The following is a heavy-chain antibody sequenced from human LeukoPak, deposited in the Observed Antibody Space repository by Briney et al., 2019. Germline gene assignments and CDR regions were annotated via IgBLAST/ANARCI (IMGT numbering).Heavy chain of an antibody. CDR1: GVSISSSSYY. CDR3: ARVGATATFDY. J-gene: IGHJ4*02. D-gene: IGHD1-26*01. CDR2: IYYSGST. V-gene: IGHV4-39*01. Sequence: SETLSLTCTVSGVSISSSSYYWGWIRQPPGKGLEWIGSIYYSGSTYYNPSLKSRVTISVDTSKNQFSLKLSSVTAADTAVYYCARVGATATFDYWGQGTLVTVSS.